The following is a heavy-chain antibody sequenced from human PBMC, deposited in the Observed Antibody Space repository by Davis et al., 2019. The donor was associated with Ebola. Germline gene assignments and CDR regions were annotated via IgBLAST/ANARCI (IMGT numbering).Heavy chain of an antibody. CDR3: ARELHGGEFNF. CDR1: GYTFIAYY. CDR2: IDPKSGGG. V-gene: IGHV1-2*02. Sequence: ASVQDSCKASGYTFIAYYIHWVRQPPGQGLEWMGWIDPKSGGGNYAPKFQGRVTMTTDTSISTAYMDLSSLKSDDTAVFYCARELHGGEFNFWGQGTLVTVSS. D-gene: IGHD3-16*01. J-gene: IGHJ4*02.